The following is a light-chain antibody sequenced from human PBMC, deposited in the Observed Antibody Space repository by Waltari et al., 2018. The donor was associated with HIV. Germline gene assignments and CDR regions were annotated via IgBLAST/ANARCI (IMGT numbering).Light chain of an antibody. CDR2: EDS. CDR1: ALPKQF. CDR3: QSADSSGTYVV. V-gene: IGLV3-25*03. Sequence: SYELTQPPSVSVSPGQTARITCSGDALPKQFAYWYQQKPGQAPVLVIYEDSERPSGIPERFAGSSSGTTVTLTISGVQAEDEAIYFCQSADSSGTYVVFGGGTKLTVL. J-gene: IGLJ2*01.